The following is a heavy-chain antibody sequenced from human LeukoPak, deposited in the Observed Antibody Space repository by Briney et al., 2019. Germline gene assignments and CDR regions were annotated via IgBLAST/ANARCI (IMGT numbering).Heavy chain of an antibody. CDR3: ARSLTARTRGAFDI. CDR2: IYYSGST. V-gene: IGHV4-31*03. D-gene: IGHD5-18*01. J-gene: IGHJ3*02. Sequence: SETQSLTCTVSGGSISSCGYYWSWIRQHPGKGLEWIGYIYYSGSTYYNPSLKSRVTISVDTSKNQFSLKLSSVTAADTAVYYCARSLTARTRGAFDIWGQGTMVTVSS. CDR1: GGSISSCGYY.